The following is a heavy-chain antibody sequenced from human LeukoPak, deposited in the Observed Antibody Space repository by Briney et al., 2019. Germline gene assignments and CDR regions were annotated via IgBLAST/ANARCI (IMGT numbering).Heavy chain of an antibody. CDR3: ARGDSSGWYPFDY. J-gene: IGHJ4*02. CDR1: GGSISSYY. CDR2: IYYSGST. Sequence: SETLPLTCTVSGGSISSYYWSWIRQPPGKGLEWIGYIYYSGSTNYNPSLKSRVTISVDTSKNQFSLKLSSVTAADTAVYYCARGDSSGWYPFDYWGQGTLVTVSS. D-gene: IGHD6-19*01. V-gene: IGHV4-59*01.